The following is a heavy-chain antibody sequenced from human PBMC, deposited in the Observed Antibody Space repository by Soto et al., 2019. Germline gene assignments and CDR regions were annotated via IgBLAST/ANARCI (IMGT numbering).Heavy chain of an antibody. CDR1: GCAFSSYA. J-gene: IGHJ4*02. D-gene: IGHD6-13*01. V-gene: IGHV1-69*13. CDR3: HDSSSWSGY. Sequence: SVKVSCTVSGCAFSSYAISWVRHAPGQGLEWMGGIIPIFGTANYAQKFQGRVTITADESTSTAYMERSTLRSADKDVYYCHDSSSWSGYWGQGTLVTVSS. CDR2: IIPIFGTA.